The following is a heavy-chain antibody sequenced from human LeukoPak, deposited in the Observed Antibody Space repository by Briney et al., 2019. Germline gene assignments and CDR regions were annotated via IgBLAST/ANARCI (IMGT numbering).Heavy chain of an antibody. CDR1: GFTFSTYS. J-gene: IGHJ4*02. D-gene: IGHD3-22*01. Sequence: GGSLRLSCAASGFTFSTYSLNWVRQAPGKGLDWVSSISSRSTYIYYADSVKGRFTISRDNAKNSLYLQMNSLRAEDTAVYYCARAGGSGCFDYWGQGTLVTVSS. CDR3: ARAGGSGCFDY. V-gene: IGHV3-21*01. CDR2: ISSRSTYI.